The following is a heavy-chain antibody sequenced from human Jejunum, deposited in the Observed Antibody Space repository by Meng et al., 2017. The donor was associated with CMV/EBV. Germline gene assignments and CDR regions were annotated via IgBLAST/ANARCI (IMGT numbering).Heavy chain of an antibody. CDR3: ARDPHSWSGVFEY. D-gene: IGHD1-26*01. CDR2: INPWSGDT. V-gene: IGHV1-2*02. Sequence: ASGYTVTGYYIHWVRQAPGQGLEWMGWINPWSGDTKSAHSLQGRVTLTRDTSTNTAFMDLTSLTSDDTAVYYCARDPHSWSGVFEYWAQGTLVTVSS. CDR1: GYTVTGYY. J-gene: IGHJ4*02.